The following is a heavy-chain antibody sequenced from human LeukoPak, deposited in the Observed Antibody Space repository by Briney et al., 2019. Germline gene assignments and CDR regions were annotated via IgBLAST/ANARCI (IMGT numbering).Heavy chain of an antibody. D-gene: IGHD1-1*01. V-gene: IGHV4-39*01. CDR1: GGSISSSSYY. Sequence: PSETLSLTCTVSGGSISSSSYYWGWIRQPPGKGVEWIGSISYSGSTYYNPSLKSRVTISVDTSKNQFSLKLSSVTAADTAVYYCARVTRGVEVDYWGQGTLVTVSS. CDR2: ISYSGST. J-gene: IGHJ4*02. CDR3: ARVTRGVEVDY.